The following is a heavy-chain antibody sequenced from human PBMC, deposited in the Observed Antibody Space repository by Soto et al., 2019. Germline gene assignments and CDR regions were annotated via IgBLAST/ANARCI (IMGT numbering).Heavy chain of an antibody. CDR3: AREGITIFGVVIPMDV. Sequence: SVKVSCKASGGTFSSYAISWVRQAPGQGLEWMGGIIPIFGTANYAQKFQGRVTITADRSTSTAYMELSSLRSEDTAVYYCAREGITIFGVVIPMDVWGQGTTVTVSS. CDR2: IIPIFGTA. CDR1: GGTFSSYA. D-gene: IGHD3-3*01. J-gene: IGHJ6*02. V-gene: IGHV1-69*06.